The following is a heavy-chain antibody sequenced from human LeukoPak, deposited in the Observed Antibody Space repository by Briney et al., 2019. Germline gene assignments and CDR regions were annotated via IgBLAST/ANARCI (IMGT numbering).Heavy chain of an antibody. CDR2: IYYSGST. V-gene: IGHV4-59*01. Sequence: SETHSLTCTVSGGSTSDYYWSWIRQPPGKGLEWIGYIYYSGSTTYNPSLKSRVTISVDTSKNQFSLRLSSVTAADTAVYYCARGQQVFSYWGQGSLVTVSS. J-gene: IGHJ4*02. D-gene: IGHD6-13*01. CDR3: ARGQQVFSY. CDR1: GGSTSDYY.